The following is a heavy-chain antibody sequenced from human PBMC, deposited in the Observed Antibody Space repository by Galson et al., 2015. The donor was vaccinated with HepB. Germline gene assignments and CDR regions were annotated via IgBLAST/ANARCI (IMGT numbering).Heavy chain of an antibody. D-gene: IGHD3-16*01. CDR1: GFTFSSYG. CDR2: ISSISSYI. V-gene: IGHV3-21*01. J-gene: IGHJ4*02. Sequence: SLRLSCAASGFTFSSYGMNWVRQAPGKGLEWVSSISSISSYISYADSVKGRFTISRDNAQNLLFLQMNRLRGEDTAVYYCARDFLGQHLVPQDRRDYWGQGTLVTVSS. CDR3: ARDFLGQHLVPQDRRDY.